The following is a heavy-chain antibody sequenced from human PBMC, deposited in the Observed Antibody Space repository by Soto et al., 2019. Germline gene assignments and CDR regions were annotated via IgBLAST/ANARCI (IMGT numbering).Heavy chain of an antibody. Sequence: GGSLRLSCAASGFTFGSFAMSWVRQAPGKGLEWVSLISDSGGRTFYADSVKGRFTISRDNLKNTVYLQMNSLRVEDTAVYYCAKTYRTSWHYDYCGQGTLVTVSS. V-gene: IGHV3-23*01. CDR2: ISDSGGRT. D-gene: IGHD6-13*01. CDR1: GFTFGSFA. J-gene: IGHJ4*02. CDR3: AKTYRTSWHYDY.